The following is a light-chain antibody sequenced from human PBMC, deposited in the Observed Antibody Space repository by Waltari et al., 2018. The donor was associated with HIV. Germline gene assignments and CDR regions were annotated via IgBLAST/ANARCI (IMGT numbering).Light chain of an antibody. CDR3: QVWDSSSDHPV. V-gene: IGLV3-21*02. J-gene: IGLJ2*01. Sequence: SYVLTQPPSVSVAPGQTARITCGGNNIGSKSVHWYQQKPGQAPVLAVYDDSDRTSGIPERFSGANSGNTATLTISRVEAGDEADYYCQVWDSSSDHPVFGGGTKLTVL. CDR2: DDS. CDR1: NIGSKS.